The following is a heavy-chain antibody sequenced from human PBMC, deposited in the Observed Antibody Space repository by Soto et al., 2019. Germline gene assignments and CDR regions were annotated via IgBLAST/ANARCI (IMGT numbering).Heavy chain of an antibody. J-gene: IGHJ3*02. CDR3: ARAQYIWGSYEEDAFDI. CDR2: TYYRSKWYN. V-gene: IGHV6-1*01. Sequence: SQTLSLTCAISGDSVSSNSAAWNWIRQSPSRGLEWLGRTYYRSKWYNDYAVSVKSRITINPGTSKNQFSLQLNSVTPEDTAVYYCARAQYIWGSYEEDAFDIWGQGTMVTVSS. D-gene: IGHD3-16*01. CDR1: GDSVSSNSAA.